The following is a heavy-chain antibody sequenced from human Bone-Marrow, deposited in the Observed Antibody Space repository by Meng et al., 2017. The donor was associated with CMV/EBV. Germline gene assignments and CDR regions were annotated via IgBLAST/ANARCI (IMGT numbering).Heavy chain of an antibody. CDR3: AKDHYDILTGYYFMYVLKSYYFDY. J-gene: IGHJ4*02. Sequence: MSWVRQAPGKGLEWVSAISGSGGSTYDADSVKGRFTISRDNSKNTLYLQMNSLRAEDTAVYYCAKDHYDILTGYYFMYVLKSYYFDYWGRGTLVTVSS. CDR2: ISGSGGST. D-gene: IGHD3-9*01. V-gene: IGHV3-23*01.